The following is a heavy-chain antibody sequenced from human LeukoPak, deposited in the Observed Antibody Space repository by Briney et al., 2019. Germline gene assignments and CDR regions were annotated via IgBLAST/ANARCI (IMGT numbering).Heavy chain of an antibody. J-gene: IGHJ5*02. D-gene: IGHD2-2*01. Sequence: GESLKISCKGSGYSFTNHWIGWVRQMPGKGLEWVGTIYPGDSDTRYSPSFQGQVTISADKSISTTYLQWSSLKASDTAMYYCARNIDSTTWRPGWFDPWGQGTLVTVSS. CDR3: ARNIDSTTWRPGWFDP. CDR1: GYSFTNHW. V-gene: IGHV5-51*01. CDR2: IYPGDSDT.